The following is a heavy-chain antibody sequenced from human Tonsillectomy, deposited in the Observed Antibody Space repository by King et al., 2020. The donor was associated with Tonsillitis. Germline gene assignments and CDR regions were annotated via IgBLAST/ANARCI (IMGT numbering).Heavy chain of an antibody. D-gene: IGHD3-22*01. CDR1: EYTFTSYP. J-gene: IGHJ4*02. Sequence: VQLVESGSELKKPGASVKVSCKASEYTFTSYPLNWVRQAPGQGLEWMGWINTNTGNPTYAQGFTGRFVFSLDTPVTTAYLHISGLKAEDTAVYYCVRASYYYDSSGYFSRAVWDYWGQGTLVTVSS. CDR2: INTNTGNP. V-gene: IGHV7-4-1*02. CDR3: VRASYYYDSSGYFSRAVWDY.